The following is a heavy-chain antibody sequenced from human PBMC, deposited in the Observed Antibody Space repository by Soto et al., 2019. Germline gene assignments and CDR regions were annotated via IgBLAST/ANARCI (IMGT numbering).Heavy chain of an antibody. V-gene: IGHV4-59*01. CDR3: ARDSRSYDFWSGPYMDV. CDR1: GGSISSYY. CDR2: IYYSGST. Sequence: TSETLSLTCTVSGGSISSYYWSWIRQPPGKGLEWIGYIYYSGSTNYNPSLKSRVTISVDTSKNQFSLKLSSVTAADTAVYYCARDSRSYDFWSGPYMDVWGKGTTVTVSS. J-gene: IGHJ6*03. D-gene: IGHD3-3*01.